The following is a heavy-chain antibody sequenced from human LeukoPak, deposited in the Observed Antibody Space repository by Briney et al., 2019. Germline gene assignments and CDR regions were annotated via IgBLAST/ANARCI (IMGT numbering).Heavy chain of an antibody. CDR3: TTEDPLIVGATSVTDD. D-gene: IGHD1-26*01. CDR2: IKSKTDGGTT. J-gene: IGHJ4*02. CDR1: GFTFSNAW. V-gene: IGHV3-15*01. Sequence: KPGGSLRLSCAAPGFTFSNAWMSWVRQAPGKGLEWVGRIKSKTDGGTTDYAAPVKGRFTISRDDSKNTLYLQMNSLKTEDTAVYYCTTEDPLIVGATSVTDDWGQGTLVTVSS.